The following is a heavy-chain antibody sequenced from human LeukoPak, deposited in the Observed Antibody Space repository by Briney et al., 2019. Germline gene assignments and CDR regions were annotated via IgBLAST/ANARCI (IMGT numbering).Heavy chain of an antibody. CDR2: INHNGEAI. V-gene: IGHV3-48*02. D-gene: IGHD3-9*01. CDR1: GFPFRSHV. CDR3: ARDYDWAFDF. J-gene: IGHJ4*02. Sequence: RGSLRLSCAASGFPFRSHVLSWVRHAPGKGLEWIAYINHNGEAIYYPDFVKGRFIISRDNAKNSLFLQMNDLRDEDTAVYYCARDYDWAFDFWGQGTRVTVSS.